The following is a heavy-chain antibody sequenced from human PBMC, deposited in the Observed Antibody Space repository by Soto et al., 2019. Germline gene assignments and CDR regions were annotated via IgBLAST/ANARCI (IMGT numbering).Heavy chain of an antibody. J-gene: IGHJ3*02. CDR1: VGSISSYF. Sequence: PSETLSLTCSFSVGSISSYFKNWIRQAPGKGLEWIGCIYDSGDANYNPSLKSRVTLALDTSKDQFSLKLTSVTAADTAVYYCVSSRTAVFGDALDIWALGTMVTVSS. CDR3: VSSRTAVFGDALDI. CDR2: IYDSGDA. D-gene: IGHD3-3*01. V-gene: IGHV4-59*03.